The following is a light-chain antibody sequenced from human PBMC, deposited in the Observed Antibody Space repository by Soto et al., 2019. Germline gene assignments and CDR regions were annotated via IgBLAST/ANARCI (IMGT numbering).Light chain of an antibody. Sequence: DIVMTQTPLSSPVTLGQPASISCRSSRTLVNNDGNTYLSWLHQRPGQPPRLLIYQISKRFSGVPDRFSGSGAVTDSTLKISRVEAEDVGIYSCMHATEFPRTFGQGTNVEIK. V-gene: IGKV2-24*01. CDR3: MHATEFPRT. CDR2: QIS. J-gene: IGKJ1*01. CDR1: RTLVNNDGNTY.